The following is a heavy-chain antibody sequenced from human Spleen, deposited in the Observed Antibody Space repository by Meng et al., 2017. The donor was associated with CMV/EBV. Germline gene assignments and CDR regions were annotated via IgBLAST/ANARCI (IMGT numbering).Heavy chain of an antibody. D-gene: IGHD2-2*01. CDR2: ISGSGGST. J-gene: IGHJ4*02. CDR3: AKASLGVGFDY. Sequence: GESLKISCAASGFTFSRYAMNWVRQAPGKGLEWVSIISGSGGSTYYADSVRGRFTISRDNSKNTLYLQMNSLRAEDTAVYYCAKASLGVGFDYWGQGILVTVSS. V-gene: IGHV3-23*01. CDR1: GFTFSRYA.